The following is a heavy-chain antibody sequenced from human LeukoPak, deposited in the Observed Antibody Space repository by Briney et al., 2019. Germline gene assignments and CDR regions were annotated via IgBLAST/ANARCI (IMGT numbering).Heavy chain of an antibody. D-gene: IGHD3-9*01. CDR1: GGSISSYY. CDR2: IYYSGST. J-gene: IGHJ6*02. V-gene: IGHV4-59*12. Sequence: SETLSLTCTVSGGSISSYYWSWIRQPPGKGLEWIGYIYYSGSTYYNPSLKSRVTVSVDTSKNQFSLKLSSVTAADTAVYYCAREGILTSRSMDVWGQGTTVTVSS. CDR3: AREGILTSRSMDV.